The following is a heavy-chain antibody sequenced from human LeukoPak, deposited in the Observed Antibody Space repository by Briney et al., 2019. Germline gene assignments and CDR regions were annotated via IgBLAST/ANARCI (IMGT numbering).Heavy chain of an antibody. CDR3: ARDQEAYYYDSSAYNYFDY. CDR1: GYTFTSNG. D-gene: IGHD3-22*01. J-gene: IGHJ4*02. Sequence: ASVKDSCKASGYTFTSNGISWVRQAPGQGLEWMGWISGYNGNTNYAQKLQGRVTMTTDTSTSTAYMDLRSLRSDDTAVYYCARDQEAYYYDSSAYNYFDYWGQGTLVTVSS. V-gene: IGHV1-18*01. CDR2: ISGYNGNT.